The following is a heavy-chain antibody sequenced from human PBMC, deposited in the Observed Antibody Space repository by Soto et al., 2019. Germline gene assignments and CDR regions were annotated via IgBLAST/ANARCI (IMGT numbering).Heavy chain of an antibody. J-gene: IGHJ4*02. D-gene: IGHD2-2*01. Sequence: PSETLSLTCTVSGGSISSGGYYWSWIRQHPGKGLEWIGYIYYSGSTYYNPSLKSRVTISVDTSKNQFSLKLSSVTAADTAVYYCARGGVVVPAAIPFDYWGQGTLVTVSS. CDR1: GGSISSGGYY. CDR3: ARGGVVVPAAIPFDY. V-gene: IGHV4-31*03. CDR2: IYYSGST.